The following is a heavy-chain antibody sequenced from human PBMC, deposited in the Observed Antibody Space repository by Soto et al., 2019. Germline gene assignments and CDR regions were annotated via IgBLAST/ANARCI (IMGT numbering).Heavy chain of an antibody. V-gene: IGHV5-51*01. CDR2: IYPGDSDT. D-gene: IGHD2-21*02. J-gene: IGHJ3*02. Sequence: GESLKISCKGSGYSFTSYWIGWARQMPGKGLERMGIIYPGDSDTRYSPSFQGQVTISADKSISTAYLQWSSLKASDTAMYYCARRGATYCGGDCSPRAFDIWGQGTMVTVSS. CDR3: ARRGATYCGGDCSPRAFDI. CDR1: GYSFTSYW.